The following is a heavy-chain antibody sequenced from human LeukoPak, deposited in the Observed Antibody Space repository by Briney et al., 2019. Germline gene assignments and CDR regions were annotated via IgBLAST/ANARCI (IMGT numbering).Heavy chain of an antibody. CDR1: GFTFSSYA. CDR3: AKARRRVEMATIGDYYYYMDV. J-gene: IGHJ6*03. D-gene: IGHD5-24*01. V-gene: IGHV3-23*01. CDR2: ISGSGGST. Sequence: PGGSLRLSCAASGFTFSSYAMSWVRQAPGKGLEWVSAISGSGGSTYYADSVKGRFTISRDNSKNTLHLQMNSLRAEDTAVYYCAKARRRVEMATIGDYYYYMDVWGKGTTVTVSS.